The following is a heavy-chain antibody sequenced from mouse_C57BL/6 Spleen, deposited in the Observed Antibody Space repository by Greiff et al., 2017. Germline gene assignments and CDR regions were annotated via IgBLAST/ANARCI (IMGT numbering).Heavy chain of an antibody. CDR2: ISDGGSYT. V-gene: IGHV5-4*01. CDR1: GFTFSSYA. J-gene: IGHJ2*01. CDR3: AREDGNYFDY. Sequence: EVKLMESGGGLVKPGGSLKLSCAASGFTFSSYAMSWVRQTPEKGLEWVATISDGGSYTYYPDNVKGRFTISRDNAKNNLYLQMSHLKSEDTAMYYCAREDGNYFDYWGQGTTLTVSS. D-gene: IGHD2-1*01.